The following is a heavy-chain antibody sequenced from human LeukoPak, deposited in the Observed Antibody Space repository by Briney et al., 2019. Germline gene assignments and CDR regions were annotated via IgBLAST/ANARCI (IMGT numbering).Heavy chain of an antibody. CDR3: ASDLEWSRSGERLDY. D-gene: IGHD3-3*01. CDR1: GYTFTSYG. V-gene: IGHV1-18*01. Sequence: GASVKVSCKASGYTFTSYGIIWVRQAPGQGLEWMGWISAYNGNTNYAQKLQGRFTMTRDLSTNTVYMELSSLTSGDTAMYYCASDLEWSRSGERLDYWGQGTLVTASS. J-gene: IGHJ4*02. CDR2: ISAYNGNT.